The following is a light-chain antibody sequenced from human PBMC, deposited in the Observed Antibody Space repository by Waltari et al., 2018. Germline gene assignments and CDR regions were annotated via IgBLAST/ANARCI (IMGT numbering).Light chain of an antibody. CDR1: SDDISSYHR. CDR2: EVT. V-gene: IGLV2-18*02. Sequence: QSALTQPPSVSGSPGHSVTLSCTGTSDDISSYHRVSWYQQPPGTAPRLIIYEVTYRPSGVPDRFPGSKSGNTASLTISGLQAQDEADYYCSSITGSSTWVFGGGTKLTVL. J-gene: IGLJ3*02. CDR3: SSITGSSTWV.